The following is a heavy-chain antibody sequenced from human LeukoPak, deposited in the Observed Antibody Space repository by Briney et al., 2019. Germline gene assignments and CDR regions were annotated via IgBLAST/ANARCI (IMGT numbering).Heavy chain of an antibody. D-gene: IGHD3-10*01. Sequence: QPGGSLRLSCAASGFTFSSYAMHWVRQAPGKGLEWVAVIRFDGSHKYYADSVKGRFTISRDNSKSTVYLQMNSLRAEDTAVYYCSKDLTSDFGGDFDPWGQGTLVTVSS. V-gene: IGHV3-30*02. J-gene: IGHJ5*02. CDR2: IRFDGSHK. CDR1: GFTFSSYA. CDR3: SKDLTSDFGGDFDP.